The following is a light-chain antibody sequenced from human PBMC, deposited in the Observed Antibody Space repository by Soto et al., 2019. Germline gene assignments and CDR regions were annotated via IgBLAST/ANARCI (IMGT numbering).Light chain of an antibody. Sequence: ETVLTQSPATLSLSPGARATLSCRASQSVAINLAWYQQKPGQAPRLLIYDASNRATGIPARFSGSGSGTDFTLTISSLEPEDFALYYCQQRKYWPPLTFGQGTRLESK. CDR2: DAS. CDR3: QQRKYWPPLT. V-gene: IGKV3-11*01. J-gene: IGKJ5*01. CDR1: QSVAIN.